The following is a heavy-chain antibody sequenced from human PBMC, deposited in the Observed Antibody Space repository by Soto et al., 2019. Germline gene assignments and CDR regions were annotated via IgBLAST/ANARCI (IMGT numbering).Heavy chain of an antibody. D-gene: IGHD2-21*01. CDR3: TRDGLRVAGCGAY. V-gene: IGHV3-49*03. J-gene: IGHJ1*01. CDR1: GFTFDDYT. Sequence: GESLKISCTASGFTFDDYTMSWFRQAPGKGLEWVGFIRSKVFGVTTEYAASVKDRFTISRDDSKSIAYLQMNSLKTEDTAVYYCTRDGLRVAGCGAYWGQGTLVTVSS. CDR2: IRSKVFGVTT.